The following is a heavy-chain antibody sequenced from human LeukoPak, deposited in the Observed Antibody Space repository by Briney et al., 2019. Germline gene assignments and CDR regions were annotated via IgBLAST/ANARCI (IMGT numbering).Heavy chain of an antibody. Sequence: GASVTVSCKASGYTSTSYYMHWVRQAPGQGLEWMGIINPSGGSTSYAQKFQGRVTMTRDTSTSTVYMELSSLRSEDTAVYYCARGGVRYSYLNWFDPWGQGTLVTVSS. CDR1: GYTSTSYY. J-gene: IGHJ5*02. V-gene: IGHV1-46*01. CDR3: ARGGVRYSYLNWFDP. CDR2: INPSGGST. D-gene: IGHD5-18*01.